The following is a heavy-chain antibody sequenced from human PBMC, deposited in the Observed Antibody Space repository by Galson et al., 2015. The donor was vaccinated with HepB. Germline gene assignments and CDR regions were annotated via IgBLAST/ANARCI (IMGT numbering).Heavy chain of an antibody. CDR2: ISSNSTI. Sequence: SLRLSCAASGFTFSSYSMNWVRQAPGKGLEWVSYISSNSTIYYGDSVEGRFTISRDNAKNSLYLQMNSLRAEDTAVYYCVRAGGASCYFAGNCWFDPWGQGTLVTVSS. J-gene: IGHJ5*02. CDR3: VRAGGASCYFAGNCWFDP. D-gene: IGHD2-2*01. V-gene: IGHV3-48*01. CDR1: GFTFSSYS.